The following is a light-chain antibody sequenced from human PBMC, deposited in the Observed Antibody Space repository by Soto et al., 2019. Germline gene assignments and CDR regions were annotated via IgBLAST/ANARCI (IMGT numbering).Light chain of an antibody. J-gene: IGKJ1*01. CDR1: QSITTN. V-gene: IGKV3-15*01. CDR2: GAS. Sequence: EVVMTQSTVTLSVSPGERATLSCRASQSITTNLAWYQQKPGQAPRLLIYGASTRATGVPARFSGSGSGTQFTLPISSLQSEDFALYYCQQYNDWPPKRTFGQGTRVDFK. CDR3: QQYNDWPPKRT.